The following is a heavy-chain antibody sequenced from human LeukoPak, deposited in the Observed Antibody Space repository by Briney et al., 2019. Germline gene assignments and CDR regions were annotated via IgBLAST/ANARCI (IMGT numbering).Heavy chain of an antibody. V-gene: IGHV3-30*03. D-gene: IGHD3-22*01. Sequence: GRSLRLSCAASGFTFSSYGMHWVRQAPGKGLDWVAMISYDGNNEYYADSVKGRLTISRDNSKNTLFLQMSSLRTEDTAVYYCTGDMHDSSGYYDLWGQGTLVTVSS. CDR2: ISYDGNNE. CDR3: TGDMHDSSGYYDL. J-gene: IGHJ5*02. CDR1: GFTFSSYG.